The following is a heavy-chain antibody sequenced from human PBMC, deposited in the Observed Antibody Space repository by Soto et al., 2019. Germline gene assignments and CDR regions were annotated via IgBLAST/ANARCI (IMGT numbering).Heavy chain of an antibody. CDR3: ATVLVAVTRHPDLDS. D-gene: IGHD2-15*01. CDR2: IFFDGST. J-gene: IGHJ4*02. CDR1: GGSINSNNYY. V-gene: IGHV4-39*02. Sequence: QLQLQESGPGLVKPSETLSLTCTVSGGSINSNNYYWAWIRQPPGKGLTWIASIFFDGSTYYNTSLKSRVTISRDTAKNQSSLRLTSMTAADTAVYYCATVLVAVTRHPDLDSWGQGTRVTVSS.